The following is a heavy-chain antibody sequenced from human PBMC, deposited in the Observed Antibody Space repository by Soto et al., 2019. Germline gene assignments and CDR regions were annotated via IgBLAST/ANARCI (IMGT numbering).Heavy chain of an antibody. V-gene: IGHV1-18*01. J-gene: IGHJ6*02. CDR3: ARSSGTYPPSRYYYGLDV. CDR2: VSAYNGDT. Sequence: ASVKVSCKASGYTFTSYGFSWVRQAPGQGLEWMGWVSAYNGDTNYPQRFQARVTMTTDTSTSTAYLDLRSLRSDDTAVYYCARSSGTYPPSRYYYGLDVWGQGTTVTVSS. CDR1: GYTFTSYG. D-gene: IGHD1-26*01.